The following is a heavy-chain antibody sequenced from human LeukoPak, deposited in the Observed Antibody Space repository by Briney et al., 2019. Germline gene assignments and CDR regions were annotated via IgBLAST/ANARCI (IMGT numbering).Heavy chain of an antibody. CDR2: IYYSGST. Sequence: PSETLSLTCTVSGGSISSSSYYWGWIRQPPGKGLEWIGSIYYSGSTYYNPSLKSRVTISVDTSKNQFSLKLSSVTAADTAVYYCARLGYCSSTSCYIWGAFDIWGQGTMVTVSS. CDR3: ARLGYCSSTSCYIWGAFDI. CDR1: GGSISSSSYY. D-gene: IGHD2-2*02. J-gene: IGHJ3*02. V-gene: IGHV4-39*01.